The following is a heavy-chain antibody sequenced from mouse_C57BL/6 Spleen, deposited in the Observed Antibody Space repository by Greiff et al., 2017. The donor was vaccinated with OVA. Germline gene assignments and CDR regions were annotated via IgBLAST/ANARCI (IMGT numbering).Heavy chain of an antibody. CDR3: ARGYYDYSFAY. Sequence: EVQLMESGPGLVKPSQSLSLTCSVTGYSITSGYYWNWIRQFPGNKLEWMGYISYDGSNNYNPSLKNRISITRDTSKNQFFLKLNSVTTEDTATCYCARGYYDYSFAYWGQGTLVTVSA. D-gene: IGHD2-4*01. CDR2: ISYDGSN. CDR1: GYSITSGYY. J-gene: IGHJ3*01. V-gene: IGHV3-6*01.